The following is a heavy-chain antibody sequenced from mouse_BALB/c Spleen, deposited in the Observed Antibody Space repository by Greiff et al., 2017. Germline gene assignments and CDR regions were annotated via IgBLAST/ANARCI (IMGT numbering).Heavy chain of an antibody. CDR2: IYPGNGDT. V-gene: IGHV1-12*01. Sequence: QVQLQQPGAELVKPGASVKMSCKASGYTFTSYNMHWVKQTPGQGLEWIGAIYPGNGDTSYNQKFKGKATLTADKSSSTAYMQLSSLTSEDSAVYYCARWGNYNYWGQGTLVTVSA. D-gene: IGHD2-1*01. CDR1: GYTFTSYN. J-gene: IGHJ3*01. CDR3: ARWGNYNY.